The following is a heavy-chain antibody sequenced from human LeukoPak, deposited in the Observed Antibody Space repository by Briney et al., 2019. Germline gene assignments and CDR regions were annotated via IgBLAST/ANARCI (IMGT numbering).Heavy chain of an antibody. CDR1: GYTFTSYY. J-gene: IGHJ3*02. D-gene: IGHD2-15*01. CDR2: INPSGGST. Sequence: GAPVKVSCKASGYTFTSYYMHWVRQAPGQGLEWMGIINPSGGSTSYAQKFQGRVTMTRDTSTSTVYMELSSLRSENTAVYYCARALLGGDAFGIWGQGTMVTVSS. V-gene: IGHV1-46*01. CDR3: ARALLGGDAFGI.